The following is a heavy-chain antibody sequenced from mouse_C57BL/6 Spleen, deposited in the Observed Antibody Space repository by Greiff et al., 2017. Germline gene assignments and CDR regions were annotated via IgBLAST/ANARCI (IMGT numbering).Heavy chain of an antibody. Sequence: QVQLKESGPELVKPGASVKISCKASGYAFSSSWMNWVKQRPGKGLEWIGRIYPGDGDTNYNGKFKGKATLTADKSSSTAYMQLSSLTSEDSAVYFCARGLGGYYSYAMDDWGQGTSVTVSS. CDR1: GYAFSSSW. V-gene: IGHV1-82*01. D-gene: IGHD2-3*01. CDR2: IYPGDGDT. CDR3: ARGLGGYYSYAMDD. J-gene: IGHJ4*01.